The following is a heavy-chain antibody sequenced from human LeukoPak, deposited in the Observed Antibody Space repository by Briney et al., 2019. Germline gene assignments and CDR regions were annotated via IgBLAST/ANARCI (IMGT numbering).Heavy chain of an antibody. D-gene: IGHD5-18*01. Sequence: PGGSLRLSCGASGFTFSSCWMTWVRQAPGKGLEWVANIKTDGSQIYYVDSVKGRFTISRDNAKNSLYLQMNSLRAEDTAVYYCARGELWSPYDYWGQGTLVTVSS. CDR3: ARGELWSPYDY. CDR2: IKTDGSQI. V-gene: IGHV3-7*01. J-gene: IGHJ4*02. CDR1: GFTFSSCW.